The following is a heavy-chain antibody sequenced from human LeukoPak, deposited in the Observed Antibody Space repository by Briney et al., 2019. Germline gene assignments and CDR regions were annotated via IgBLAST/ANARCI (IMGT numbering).Heavy chain of an antibody. D-gene: IGHD3-22*01. CDR2: IYTSGSI. CDR3: ARESKSYDGSGFYHDS. CDR1: GDFISNYF. J-gene: IGHJ4*02. Sequence: PSETLSLTCTVSGDFISNYFWSWIRQPAGKGLEWIGRIYTSGSIDYNPSLKSRVTMSVDTSKNQFSLKLWSVTAADTAVYYCARESKSYDGSGFYHDSWGQGTLVTVSS. V-gene: IGHV4-4*07.